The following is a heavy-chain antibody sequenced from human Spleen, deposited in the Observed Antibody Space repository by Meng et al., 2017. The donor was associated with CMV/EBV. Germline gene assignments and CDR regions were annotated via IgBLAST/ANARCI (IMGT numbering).Heavy chain of an antibody. V-gene: IGHV1-2*02. CDR1: GYAFTGDY. D-gene: IGHD6-6*01. J-gene: IGHJ4*02. CDR2: IDHNSGGT. Sequence: GYAFTGDYMHWVRQAPGQGLEWMGWIDHNSGGTNYAQKFQGRVTMTRDTSISTAYMELSRLRSDDTAVYYCARGPSLGIAARAGDGYWGQGTLVTVSS. CDR3: ARGPSLGIAARAGDGY.